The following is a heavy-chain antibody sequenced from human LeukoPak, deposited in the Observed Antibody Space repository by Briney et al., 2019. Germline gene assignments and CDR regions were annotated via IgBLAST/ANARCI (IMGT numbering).Heavy chain of an antibody. V-gene: IGHV3-11*04. J-gene: IGHJ4*02. CDR3: ARFPKRFDFWFWVHY. Sequence: GGSLRLSCAASGFTFSDYYMSWIRQPPGKGLEWVSYISSSGNTIYYADSVKGRFTISRDNAKNSLYLQMNSLRAEDTAVYYCARFPKRFDFWFWVHYWGQRPVVTVS. CDR2: ISSSGNTI. CDR1: GFTFSDYY. D-gene: IGHD3-3*01.